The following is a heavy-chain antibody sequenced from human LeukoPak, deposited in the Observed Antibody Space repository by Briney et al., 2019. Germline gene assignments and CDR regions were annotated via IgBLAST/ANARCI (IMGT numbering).Heavy chain of an antibody. D-gene: IGHD3-10*01. V-gene: IGHV1-2*02. CDR1: GYTFTGYY. CDR3: ARDEPSNPILWFGESPTPNHFDY. CDR2: INPNSGGT. Sequence: ASVKVSCKASGYTFTGYYMHWVRQAPGQGLEWMGWINPNSGGTNYAQKFQGRATMTRDTSISTAYMELSRLRSDDTAVYYCARDEPSNPILWFGESPTPNHFDYWGQGTLVTVSS. J-gene: IGHJ4*02.